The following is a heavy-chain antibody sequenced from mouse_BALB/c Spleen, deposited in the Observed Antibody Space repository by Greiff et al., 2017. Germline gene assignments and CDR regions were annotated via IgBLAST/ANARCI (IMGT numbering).Heavy chain of an antibody. CDR2: IYPGDGDT. Sequence: VQLQQSGAELVRPGSSVKISCKASGYAFSSYWMNWVKQRPGQGLEWIGQIYPGDGDTNYNGKFKGKATLTADKSSSTAYMQLSSLTSEDSAVYFCARGGGSSYYGNYEGFAYWGQGTLVTVSA. CDR3: ARGGGSSYYGNYEGFAY. D-gene: IGHD2-1*01. CDR1: GYAFSSYW. J-gene: IGHJ3*01. V-gene: IGHV1-80*01.